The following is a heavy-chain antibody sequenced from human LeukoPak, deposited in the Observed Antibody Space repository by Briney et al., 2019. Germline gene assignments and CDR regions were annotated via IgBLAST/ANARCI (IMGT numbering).Heavy chain of an antibody. J-gene: IGHJ5*02. CDR2: ISYSGST. CDR1: GGSISSYY. CDR3: ARMRLLWFGELLSNWFDP. V-gene: IGHV4-59*12. Sequence: PSETLSLTCTVSGGSISSYYWSWIRQPPGEGLEWIGYISYSGSTNYNPSLKSRVTISIDTSKNQFSLKLRSVTAADTAVYYCARMRLLWFGELLSNWFDPWGQGTLVTVSS. D-gene: IGHD3-10*01.